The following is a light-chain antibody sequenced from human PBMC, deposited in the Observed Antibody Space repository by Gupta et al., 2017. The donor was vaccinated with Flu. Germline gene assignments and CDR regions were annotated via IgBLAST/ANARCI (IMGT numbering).Light chain of an antibody. CDR1: YSNIGHNY. Sequence: QSVLTQPPSVSAAPGQKVTISCLGIYSNIGHNYVCWYQHLPGTAPKLLIYEDNKRPSGIPGRFSGSKSGTSATLGITGLQTGDEADYYCETWDSSLSAWVFGDGTKLTVL. CDR3: ETWDSSLSAWV. J-gene: IGLJ3*02. CDR2: EDN. V-gene: IGLV1-51*02.